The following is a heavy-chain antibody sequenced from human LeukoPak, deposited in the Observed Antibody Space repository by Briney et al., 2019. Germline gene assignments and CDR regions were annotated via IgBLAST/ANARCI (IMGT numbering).Heavy chain of an antibody. CDR1: GGTFSSYA. V-gene: IGHV1-69*04. D-gene: IGHD4-17*01. J-gene: IGHJ3*02. CDR2: IIPILGIA. CDR3: AREWEYGDYIDAFDI. Sequence: SVKVSCKASGGTFSSYAISWVRQAPGQGLEWMGRIIPILGIANYARKFQGRVTITADKSTSTAYMELSSLRSEDTAVYYCAREWEYGDYIDAFDIWGQGTMVTVSS.